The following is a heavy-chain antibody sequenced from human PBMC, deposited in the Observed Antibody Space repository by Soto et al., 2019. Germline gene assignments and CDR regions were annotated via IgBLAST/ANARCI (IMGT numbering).Heavy chain of an antibody. CDR1: GYTFTDYD. V-gene: IGHV1-8*01. Sequence: QEQRVQSGAEVKKPGASVKVSCKTSGYTFTDYDINWVRQATGQGLEWIGWMNPNSGETGYAQKFQGRVNMTRSASLSTAYLELSSLRSEDTAVYYCARVAVSARPRWYNWFDPWGQGTLVTVSS. CDR3: ARVAVSARPRWYNWFDP. J-gene: IGHJ5*02. D-gene: IGHD2-15*01. CDR2: MNPNSGET.